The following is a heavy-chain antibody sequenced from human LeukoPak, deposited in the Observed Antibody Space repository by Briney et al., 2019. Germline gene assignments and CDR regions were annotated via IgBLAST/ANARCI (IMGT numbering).Heavy chain of an antibody. CDR2: IFYSGST. CDR3: ARARDTTSGSNWFDP. Sequence: SETLSLTCTVSGGSIPNYYWSWIRQPPGKGLEWIGYIFYSGSTNYNPSLKSRVTVSIDASKNQFSLKLTSVTAADTAVYYCARARDTTSGSNWFDPWGQGTLVTVSS. J-gene: IGHJ5*02. CDR1: GGSIPNYY. D-gene: IGHD1-26*01. V-gene: IGHV4-59*08.